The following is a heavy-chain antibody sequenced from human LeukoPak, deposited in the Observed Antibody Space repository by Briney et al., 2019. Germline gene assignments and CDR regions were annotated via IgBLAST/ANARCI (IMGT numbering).Heavy chain of an antibody. CDR2: ISHDGSNK. Sequence: GGSLRLSCAASGFTFSSYAMHWVRQAPGKGLEWVAVISHDGSNKYYADSVKGRFTISRDNSKNTLYLQMNSLRAEDTAVYYCARESVAGTYFDYWGQGTLVTVSS. J-gene: IGHJ4*02. CDR1: GFTFSSYA. D-gene: IGHD6-19*01. CDR3: ARESVAGTYFDY. V-gene: IGHV3-30-3*01.